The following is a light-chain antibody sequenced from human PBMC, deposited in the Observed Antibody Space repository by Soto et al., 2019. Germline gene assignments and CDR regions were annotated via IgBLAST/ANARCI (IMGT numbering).Light chain of an antibody. Sequence: QAVVTQPPSASGTPGQRVTISCSGSSSNIGSNYVYWYQQLPGTAPKLLIYRNNQRPSGVPDRFSGSKSGTSASLAISGLRSEDEADYYCAAWDDSRSGHVVFGGGTKVTVL. CDR1: SSNIGSNY. CDR3: AAWDDSRSGHVV. V-gene: IGLV1-47*01. J-gene: IGLJ2*01. CDR2: RNN.